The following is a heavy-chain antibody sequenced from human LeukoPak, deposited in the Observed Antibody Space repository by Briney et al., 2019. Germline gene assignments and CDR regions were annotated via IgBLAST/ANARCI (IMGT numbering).Heavy chain of an antibody. V-gene: IGHV4-59*12. CDR1: GGSISSYY. D-gene: IGHD3/OR15-3a*01. CDR2: MYYSGST. CDR3: VREIKVPGFLFGPHIAVDI. Sequence: KPSETLSLTCTVSGGSISSYYWGWIRQPPGKGLEWSGYMYYSGSTNYKPSLKSRATISVDTSKNQFSLKLSSVTAAETAMFYCVREIKVPGFLFGPHIAVDIWGQGTMVTVSS. J-gene: IGHJ3*02.